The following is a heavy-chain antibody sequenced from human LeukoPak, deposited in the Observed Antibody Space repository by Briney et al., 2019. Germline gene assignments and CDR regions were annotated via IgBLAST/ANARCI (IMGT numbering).Heavy chain of an antibody. CDR1: GFTFSSYA. CDR2: ISSSGTNI. D-gene: IGHD4-11*01. V-gene: IGHV3-48*01. J-gene: IGHJ4*02. CDR3: AGTDSVIYSRWFDY. Sequence: PGGSLRLSCAASGFTFSSYAMQWVRQAPGKGLEFVSYISSSGTNIHYADSVKGRFTVSRDNAKNSLYLQMNSLRAEDTALYYCAGTDSVIYSRWFDYWGQGTLVTVSS.